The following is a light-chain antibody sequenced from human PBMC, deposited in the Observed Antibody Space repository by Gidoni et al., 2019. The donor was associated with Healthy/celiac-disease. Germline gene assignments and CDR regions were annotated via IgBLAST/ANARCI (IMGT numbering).Light chain of an antibody. CDR1: SSNIGSNT. J-gene: IGLJ3*02. CDR3: AAWDDSLNGPV. CDR2: STN. Sequence: QSVLTQQPSASGTPGQRVTISCSGSSSNIGSNTVNWYQQLPGTAPKLLIYSTNQRPSGVPDRFSGSKSGTSASLAISGLQSEDEADYYCAAWDDSLNGPVFGGGTKLTVL. V-gene: IGLV1-44*01.